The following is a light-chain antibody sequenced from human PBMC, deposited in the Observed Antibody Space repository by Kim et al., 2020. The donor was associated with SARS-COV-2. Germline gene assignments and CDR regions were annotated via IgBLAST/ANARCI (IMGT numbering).Light chain of an antibody. Sequence: YDIHWSQQFPGTAPKPLIYNYDNRPSGVPDRFSGAKSRASASLAIAGLRADDEANYYCQSYDKSLSGWVFGGGTQLTVL. CDR1: YD. J-gene: IGLJ3*02. V-gene: IGLV1-40*03. CDR3: QSYDKSLSGWV. CDR2: NYD.